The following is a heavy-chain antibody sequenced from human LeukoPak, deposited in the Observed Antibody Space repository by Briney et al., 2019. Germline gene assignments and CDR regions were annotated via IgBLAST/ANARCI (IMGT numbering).Heavy chain of an antibody. V-gene: IGHV4-34*01. CDR3: ATTPTDYGDYPGRFDY. J-gene: IGHJ4*02. D-gene: IGHD4-17*01. CDR1: GGSFSGYY. Sequence: PSETLSLTCAVYGGSFSGYYWSWIRQPPGKGLEWIGEINHSGSTNYNPSLKSRVTISVDTSKNQFSLKLSSVTAADTAVYYCATTPTDYGDYPGRFDYWGQGTLVTVSS. CDR2: INHSGST.